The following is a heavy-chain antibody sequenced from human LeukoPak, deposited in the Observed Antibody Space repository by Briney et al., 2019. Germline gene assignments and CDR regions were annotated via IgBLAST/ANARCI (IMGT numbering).Heavy chain of an antibody. D-gene: IGHD1-26*01. Sequence: SGGSLRLSCAASGFTFSSYSMRWVRQARGKGLEWVANIKQDGSEKYYVDSVKGRFTISRDNAKNSLYLQMNSLRAEDTAVYYCAHSGSYVGDNWFDPWGQGTLVTVSS. CDR3: AHSGSYVGDNWFDP. CDR1: GFTFSSYS. CDR2: IKQDGSEK. V-gene: IGHV3-7*01. J-gene: IGHJ5*02.